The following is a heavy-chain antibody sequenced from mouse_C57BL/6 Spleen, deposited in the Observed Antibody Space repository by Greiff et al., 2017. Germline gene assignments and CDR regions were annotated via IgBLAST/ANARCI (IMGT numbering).Heavy chain of an antibody. CDR1: GYTFTSYW. J-gene: IGHJ2*01. Sequence: QVQLQQSGAELVKPGASVKLSCKASGYTFTSYWIHWVKQRPGQGLEWIGEIDPGSGYTNYNEKFKGKATLTVDKSSSTAYMQLSSLTSEDSAVYYCARRRVATTDYWGQGTTLTVSS. CDR2: IDPGSGYT. D-gene: IGHD1-1*01. CDR3: ARRRVATTDY. V-gene: IGHV1-69*02.